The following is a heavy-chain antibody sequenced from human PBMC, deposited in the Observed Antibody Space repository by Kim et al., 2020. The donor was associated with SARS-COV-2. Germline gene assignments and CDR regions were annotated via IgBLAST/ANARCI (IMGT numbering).Heavy chain of an antibody. D-gene: IGHD3-22*01. J-gene: IGHJ6*02. V-gene: IGHV5-10-1*01. CDR1: GYSFASYW. CDR3: ASVRRGSSSGYFFSSYGMDV. CDR2: IDPSDSYT. Sequence: GESLKISCKGSGYSFASYWISWVRQMPGKGLEWMGRIDPSDSYTNYSPSFQGHVTISADKSISTAYLQGSSLKASDTAMYYCASVRRGSSSGYFFSSYGMDVWGQGTTVTVSS.